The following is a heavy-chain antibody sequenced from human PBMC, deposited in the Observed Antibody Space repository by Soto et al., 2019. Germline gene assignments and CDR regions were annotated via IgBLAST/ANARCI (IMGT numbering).Heavy chain of an antibody. Sequence: ASVKVSCKVSGYTLTELSMHWVRQAPGKGLEWMGGFDPEDGETIYAQKFQGRVTMTEDTSTDTAYMELSSLRSEDTAVYYCATDLIVGATFFDYWGQGTLATVTS. CDR1: GYTLTELS. D-gene: IGHD1-26*01. V-gene: IGHV1-24*01. CDR2: FDPEDGET. J-gene: IGHJ4*02. CDR3: ATDLIVGATFFDY.